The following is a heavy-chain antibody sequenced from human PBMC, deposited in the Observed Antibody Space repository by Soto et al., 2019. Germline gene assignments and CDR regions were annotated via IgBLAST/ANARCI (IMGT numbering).Heavy chain of an antibody. Sequence: SETLSLTCTVSGGSISSYYWSWIRQPPGKGLEWIGYIYYSGSTNYNPSLKSRVTISVDTSKNQFSLKLSSVTAADTAVYYCARQGLAPRFIYFQHWGQGTLVTVSS. J-gene: IGHJ1*01. CDR1: GGSISSYY. CDR3: ARQGLAPRFIYFQH. CDR2: IYYSGST. D-gene: IGHD3-9*01. V-gene: IGHV4-59*08.